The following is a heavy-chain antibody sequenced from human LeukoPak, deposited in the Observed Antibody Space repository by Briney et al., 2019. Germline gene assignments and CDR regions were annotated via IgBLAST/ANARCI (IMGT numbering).Heavy chain of an antibody. J-gene: IGHJ4*02. CDR1: GFTFSSYG. D-gene: IGHD1-1*01. CDR3: ARDNWNDLDY. Sequence: GGSLRLSCAASGFTFSSYGMHWVRQAPGKGLEWVAVISYDGSNKYYADSVKGRFTISRDNAKNSLYLQMNSLRAEDTAVYYCARDNWNDLDYWGQGTLVTVSS. CDR2: ISYDGSNK. V-gene: IGHV3-30*03.